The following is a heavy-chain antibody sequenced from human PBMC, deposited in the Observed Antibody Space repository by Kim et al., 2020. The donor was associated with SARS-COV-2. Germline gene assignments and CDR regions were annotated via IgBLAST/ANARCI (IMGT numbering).Heavy chain of an antibody. CDR2: ISAYNGNT. CDR3: ARVVLYSGSHLVNLYYGMDV. D-gene: IGHD1-26*01. V-gene: IGHV1-18*01. Sequence: ASVKVSCKASGYTFTSYGISWVRQAPGQGLEWMGWISAYNGNTNYAQKLQGRVTMTTDTSTSTAYMELRSLRSDDTAVYYCARVVLYSGSHLVNLYYGMDVWGQGTTVTVSS. CDR1: GYTFTSYG. J-gene: IGHJ6*02.